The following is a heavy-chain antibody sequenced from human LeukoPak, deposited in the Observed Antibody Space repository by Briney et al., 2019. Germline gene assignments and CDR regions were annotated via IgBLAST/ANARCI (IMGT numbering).Heavy chain of an antibody. Sequence: LSCAASGFTFSSYWMSWVRQAPGKGLEWVANIKQDGSEKYYVDSVKGRFTISRDNAKNSLYLQMNSLRAEDTAVYYCYGSGSYFYFDYWGQGTLVTVSS. CDR2: IKQDGSEK. D-gene: IGHD3-10*01. CDR1: GFTFSSYW. V-gene: IGHV3-7*03. CDR3: YGSGSYFYFDY. J-gene: IGHJ4*02.